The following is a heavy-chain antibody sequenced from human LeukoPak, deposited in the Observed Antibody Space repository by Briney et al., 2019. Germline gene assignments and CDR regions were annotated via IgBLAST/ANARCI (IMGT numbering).Heavy chain of an antibody. J-gene: IGHJ4*02. CDR3: ARDMYYYDSSGTTDY. V-gene: IGHV3-20*04. Sequence: GGSLRLSCAASGFTFSSYGMSWVRQAPGKGLEWVSGINWNGGSTGYADSVKGRFTISRDNAKNSLYLQMNSLRAEDTALYYCARDMYYYDSSGTTDYWGQGTLVTVSS. D-gene: IGHD3-22*01. CDR1: GFTFSSYG. CDR2: INWNGGST.